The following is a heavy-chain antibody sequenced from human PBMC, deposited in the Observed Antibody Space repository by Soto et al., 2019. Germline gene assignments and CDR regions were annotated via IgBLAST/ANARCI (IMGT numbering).Heavy chain of an antibody. J-gene: IGHJ6*02. CDR3: ASGKDIVVVPAAIRSYYYYYGMDV. V-gene: IGHV1-69*13. CDR1: GGTFSSYA. D-gene: IGHD2-2*02. Sequence: ASVKVSCKASGGTFSSYAISWVRQAPGQGLEWMGGIIPIFGTANYAQKFQGRVTITADESTSTAYMELSSLRSEGTAVYYCASGKDIVVVPAAIRSYYYYYGMDVWGQGTTVTVSS. CDR2: IIPIFGTA.